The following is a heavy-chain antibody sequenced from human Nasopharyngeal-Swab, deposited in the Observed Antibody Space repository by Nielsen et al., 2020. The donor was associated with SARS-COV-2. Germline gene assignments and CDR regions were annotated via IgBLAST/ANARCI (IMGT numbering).Heavy chain of an antibody. Sequence: GESLKISCAASGFTVSNNYVSWVRQTPGKGLEWVSVIYSSGATYYTDSVKGRFTISRDNSKNTLYLQMNSLGAEDTAVYYCARHSVWFGGYYFDYWGQGTLVTVAS. V-gene: IGHV3-53*01. CDR3: ARHSVWFGGYYFDY. CDR2: IYSSGAT. D-gene: IGHD3-10*01. J-gene: IGHJ4*02. CDR1: GFTVSNNY.